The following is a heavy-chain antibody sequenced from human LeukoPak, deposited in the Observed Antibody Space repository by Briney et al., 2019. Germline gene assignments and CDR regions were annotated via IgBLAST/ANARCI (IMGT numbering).Heavy chain of an antibody. Sequence: PGGSLRLSCAASGFTFSDYNMNWVRQAPGKAMEWVSSITSIGTYIFYADSVKGRFTISRDNAKNSLYLQMNSLRAEDTAVYYCARAPMIVVVSLYYYYMDVWGKGTTVTVSS. CDR2: ITSIGTYI. J-gene: IGHJ6*03. CDR3: ARAPMIVVVSLYYYYMDV. D-gene: IGHD3-22*01. V-gene: IGHV3-21*01. CDR1: GFTFSDYN.